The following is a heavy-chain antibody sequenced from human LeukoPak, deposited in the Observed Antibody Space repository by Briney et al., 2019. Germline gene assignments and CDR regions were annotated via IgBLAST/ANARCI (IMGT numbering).Heavy chain of an antibody. D-gene: IGHD3-16*02. CDR3: ASRVTTLSYYFDY. V-gene: IGHV3-23*01. CDR1: GFTFSSSA. J-gene: IGHJ4*02. CDR2: ISNNGGYT. Sequence: GGSLRLSCAASGFTFSSSAMSWVRQAPGKGLEWVSAISNNGGYTYYADSVQGRFTISRDNSKNTLYLQMNSLRAEDTAVYYCASRVTTLSYYFDYWGQGTLVTVSS.